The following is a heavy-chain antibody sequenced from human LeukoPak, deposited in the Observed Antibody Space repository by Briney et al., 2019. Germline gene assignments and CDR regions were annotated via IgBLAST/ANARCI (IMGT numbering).Heavy chain of an antibody. J-gene: IGHJ4*02. CDR2: INHSGST. CDR3: ARGLWMVPFDY. Sequence: SETLSLTCAVYGGSFSGYYWSWIRQPPGKGLEWIGEINHSGSTNYNPSLKSRVTISVDTSKNQFSLKLSSVTAADTAVYYCARGLWMVPFDYWGQRTLVTVSS. CDR1: GGSFSGYY. V-gene: IGHV4-34*01. D-gene: IGHD3-10*01.